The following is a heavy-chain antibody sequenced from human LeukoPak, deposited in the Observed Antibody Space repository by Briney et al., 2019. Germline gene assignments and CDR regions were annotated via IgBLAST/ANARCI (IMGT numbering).Heavy chain of an antibody. CDR3: ARDDSGSYYYMDV. D-gene: IGHD1-26*01. CDR1: GYSISSGYY. J-gene: IGHJ6*03. Sequence: SETLSLTCTVSGYSISSGYYWGWIRQPPGKGLEWIGSIYHSGSTYYNPSLKSRVTISVDTSKNQFSLKLSSVAAADTAVYYCARDDSGSYYYMDVWGKGATVTVSS. V-gene: IGHV4-38-2*02. CDR2: IYHSGST.